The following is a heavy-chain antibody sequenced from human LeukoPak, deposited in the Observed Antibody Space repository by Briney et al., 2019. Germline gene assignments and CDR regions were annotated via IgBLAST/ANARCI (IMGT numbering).Heavy chain of an antibody. Sequence: PSETLSLTCTVSGYSISSGYYWGWIRQPPGKGLEWIGSIYHSGSTYYNPSLKSQVTISVDTSKNQFSLKLSSVTAADTAVYYCARAPYGVPFDYWGQGTLVTVSS. CDR3: ARAPYGVPFDY. CDR2: IYHSGST. V-gene: IGHV4-38-2*02. J-gene: IGHJ4*02. CDR1: GYSISSGYY. D-gene: IGHD3-10*01.